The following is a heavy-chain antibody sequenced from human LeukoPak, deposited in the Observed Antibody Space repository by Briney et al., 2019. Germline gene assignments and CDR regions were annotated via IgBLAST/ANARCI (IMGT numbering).Heavy chain of an antibody. Sequence: ASVKVSCKASGYTFISYAMHWVRQAPGQRLEWMGWINAGNGNTKYSQKFQGRVTITRDTSASTAYMELSSLRSEDTAVYYCARGRRAVAGTIYFDYWGQGTLVTVSS. CDR3: ARGRRAVAGTIYFDY. CDR1: GYTFISYA. V-gene: IGHV1-3*01. D-gene: IGHD6-19*01. CDR2: INAGNGNT. J-gene: IGHJ4*02.